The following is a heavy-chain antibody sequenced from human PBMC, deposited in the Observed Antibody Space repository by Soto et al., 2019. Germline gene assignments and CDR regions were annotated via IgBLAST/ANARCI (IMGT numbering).Heavy chain of an antibody. D-gene: IGHD2-8*01. CDR1: GFTFSSYA. CDR3: VKGWVYTSGHW. J-gene: IGHJ4*02. Sequence: PGGSLRLSSSSSGFTFSSYAMHWVRQAPGKGLENVSAISSNGGSTYYADSVKGRFTISRDNSKNTLYLQMSSLCAEDTAVYYCVKGWVYTSGHWWGKGTLVTVSS. V-gene: IGHV3-64D*08. CDR2: ISSNGGST.